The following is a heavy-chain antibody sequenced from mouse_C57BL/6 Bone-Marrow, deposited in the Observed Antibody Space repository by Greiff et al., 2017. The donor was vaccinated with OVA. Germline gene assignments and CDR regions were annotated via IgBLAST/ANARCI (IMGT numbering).Heavy chain of an antibody. CDR3: ARRAQATGLDY. CDR1: GFTFSDYY. V-gene: IGHV5-16*02. CDR2: INSDGSST. D-gene: IGHD3-2*02. Sequence: EVQLVESEGGLVQPGSSMKLSCTASGFTFSDYYMAWVRQVPEKGLEWVANINSDGSSTYYLDSLKSRFIISRDNAKNILYLQMSSLKSEDTATYYCARRAQATGLDYWGQGTSVTVSS. J-gene: IGHJ4*01.